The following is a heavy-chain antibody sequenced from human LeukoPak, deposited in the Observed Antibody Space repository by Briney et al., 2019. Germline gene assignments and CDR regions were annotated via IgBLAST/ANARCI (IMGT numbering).Heavy chain of an antibody. D-gene: IGHD5-12*01. CDR3: AKDPRVATIEIFDN. CDR2: IDSSGVAT. V-gene: IGHV3-23*01. CDR1: GFTLSDYA. Sequence: PGGSLRLSCAASGFTLSDYAMNWVRQAPGKGLEWVSSIDSSGVATDSADSVMGRFTISRDNSKNTLYLQMNSLRADDTAVYYCAKDPRVATIEIFDNWGQGTLVTVSS. J-gene: IGHJ4*02.